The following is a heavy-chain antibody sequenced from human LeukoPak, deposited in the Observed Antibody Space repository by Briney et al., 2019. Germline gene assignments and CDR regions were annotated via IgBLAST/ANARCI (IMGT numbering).Heavy chain of an antibody. D-gene: IGHD3-10*01. Sequence: PGGSLRLSCAASGFTFSNYGMHWVRQAPGKGLEWVAVISYDGSNEYYADSVKGRFTISRDNSKNTLYLQMNSLSVEDTAVYYCARVGYYASGPFSYFDYWGQGTLVTVSS. CDR2: ISYDGSNE. V-gene: IGHV3-30*19. CDR3: ARVGYYASGPFSYFDY. J-gene: IGHJ4*02. CDR1: GFTFSNYG.